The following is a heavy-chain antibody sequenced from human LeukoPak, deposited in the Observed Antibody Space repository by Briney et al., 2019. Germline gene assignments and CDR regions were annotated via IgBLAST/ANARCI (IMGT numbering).Heavy chain of an antibody. V-gene: IGHV3-23*01. CDR2: ISGSGGNT. CDR3: ARGRGGDYVPSRFDY. J-gene: IGHJ4*02. CDR1: GFAFGGFA. Sequence: GGSLRLSCSASGFAFGGFAMGWVRQAPGKGLGWVSSISGSGGNTYYADSVEGRFTVSRDDSKNTLYLQMNSLRAEDTALYYCARGRGGDYVPSRFDYWGQGTLVTVSS. D-gene: IGHD4-17*01.